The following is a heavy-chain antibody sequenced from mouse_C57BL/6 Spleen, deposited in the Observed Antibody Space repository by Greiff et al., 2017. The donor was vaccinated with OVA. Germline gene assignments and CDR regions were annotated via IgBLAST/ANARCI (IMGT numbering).Heavy chain of an antibody. CDR3: AREGTGTGGYFDV. CDR1: GYTFTDYN. Sequence: VQLKESGPELVKPGASVKMSCKASGYTFTDYNMHWVKQSHGKSLEWIGYINPNNGGTSYNQKFKGKATLTVNKSSSTAYMELRSLTSEDSAVYYCAREGTGTGGYFDVWGTGTTVTVSS. J-gene: IGHJ1*03. CDR2: INPNNGGT. V-gene: IGHV1-22*01. D-gene: IGHD4-1*01.